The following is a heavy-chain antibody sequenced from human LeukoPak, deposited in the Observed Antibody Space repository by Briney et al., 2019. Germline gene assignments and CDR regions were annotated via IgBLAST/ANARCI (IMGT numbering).Heavy chain of an antibody. CDR1: GDSISSYY. CDR2: IYYSGST. J-gene: IGHJ5*02. Sequence: SETLSLTCTVSGDSISSYYWSWIRQPPGKGLEWIGYIYYSGSTNYNPSLKSRVTISVDTSKNQFSLKLSSVTAADTAVYYCARDPSYYDSSGYYWRWFDPWGQGTLVTVSS. V-gene: IGHV4-59*01. CDR3: ARDPSYYDSSGYYWRWFDP. D-gene: IGHD3-22*01.